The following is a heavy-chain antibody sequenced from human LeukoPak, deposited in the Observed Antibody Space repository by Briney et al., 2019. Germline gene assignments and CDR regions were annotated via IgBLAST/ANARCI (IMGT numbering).Heavy chain of an antibody. CDR3: ARGEDIVVVPAGTFDP. J-gene: IGHJ5*02. D-gene: IGHD2-2*01. CDR2: INPNSGGT. V-gene: IGHV1-2*04. CDR1: GYTFTGYY. Sequence: ASVKVSCKASGYTFTGYYMHWVRQAPGQGLEWMGWINPNSGGTNYAQKFQGWATMTRDTSISTAYMELSRLRSDDTAVYYCARGEDIVVVPAGTFDPWGQGTLVTVSS.